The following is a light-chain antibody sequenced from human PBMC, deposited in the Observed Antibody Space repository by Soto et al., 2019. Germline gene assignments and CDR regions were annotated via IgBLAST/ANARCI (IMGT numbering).Light chain of an antibody. Sequence: AHPASVAWSPGHSITISCTGTSSDVGTYNYVSWYQHHPGKAPKLIIYEVSNRPSGVSNRLSGSKSGSTASLTISGLQAEDEADYHCSSYTRDTDIVFGTGTKVTVL. CDR2: EVS. CDR3: SSYTRDTDIV. J-gene: IGLJ1*01. CDR1: SSDVGTYNY. V-gene: IGLV2-14*01.